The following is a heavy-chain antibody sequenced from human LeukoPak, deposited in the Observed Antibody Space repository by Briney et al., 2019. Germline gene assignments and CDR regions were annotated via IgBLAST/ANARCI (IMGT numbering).Heavy chain of an antibody. J-gene: IGHJ6*02. V-gene: IGHV4-34*01. CDR1: GGSFSGYY. D-gene: IGHD5-24*01. Sequence: SETLSLTCAVYGGSFSGYYWSWIRQPPGKGLEWIGEINHSGSTNYNPSLKSRVTISVDTSKNQFSLKLSSVTAADTAVYYCARDRTGGYNWSYYYYYGMDVWGQGTTVTVSS. CDR3: ARDRTGGYNWSYYYYYGMDV. CDR2: INHSGST.